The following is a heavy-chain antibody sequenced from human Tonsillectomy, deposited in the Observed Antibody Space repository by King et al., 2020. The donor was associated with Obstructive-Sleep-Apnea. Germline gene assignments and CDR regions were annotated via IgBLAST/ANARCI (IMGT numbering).Heavy chain of an antibody. D-gene: IGHD1-26*01. CDR2: VHHTGNT. CDR1: TGSMSTDDW. J-gene: IGHJ5*02. CDR3: ARRKGYFRNWFDP. Sequence: VQLQGSGPGLVKPSGTLSLTCSVSTGSMSTDDWWSWVRQPPGKGLEWIGEVHHTGNTRYNPSLSSRVTITIDKLKNHFSLKLTSVIAADTAVYYCARRKGYFRNWFDPWGQGTLVTVSS. V-gene: IGHV4-4*02.